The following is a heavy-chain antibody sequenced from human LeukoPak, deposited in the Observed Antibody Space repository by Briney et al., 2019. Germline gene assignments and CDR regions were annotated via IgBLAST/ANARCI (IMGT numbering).Heavy chain of an antibody. CDR3: ASGSLGDGYGVGDYYQYMDV. CDR1: GGTFNSYA. CDR2: IMPLFGTA. J-gene: IGHJ6*03. Sequence: SVKVSCKASGGTFNSYAISWVRQAPGQGLEWRGGIMPLFGTANYAQEFQGRVTFTTDESASTAYMEVSSLRSEDTAVYYCASGSLGDGYGVGDYYQYMDVWGKGTTVTVSS. V-gene: IGHV1-69*05. D-gene: IGHD5-24*01.